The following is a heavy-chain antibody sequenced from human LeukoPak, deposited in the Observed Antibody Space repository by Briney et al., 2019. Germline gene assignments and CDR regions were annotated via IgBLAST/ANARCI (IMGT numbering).Heavy chain of an antibody. J-gene: IGHJ3*02. D-gene: IGHD2-15*01. CDR1: AFIFSSYE. CDR3: GRGNCSGGSCYLSLGNLHAFDI. Sequence: QSGGSLSLSCAASAFIFSSYEMNWLRQAPGKGLEWLSYISSSGRTIYYADSVKGRSTISRDNAKNSLYMELNSVRAEDTAVYNGGRGNCSGGSCYLSLGNLHAFDIWGQVTMVTVSS. V-gene: IGHV3-48*03. CDR2: ISSSGRTI.